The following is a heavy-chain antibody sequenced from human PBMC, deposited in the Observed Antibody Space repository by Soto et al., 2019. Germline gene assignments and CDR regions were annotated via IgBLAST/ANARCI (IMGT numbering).Heavy chain of an antibody. D-gene: IGHD3-10*01. V-gene: IGHV4-4*02. CDR3: ARVLLSKGGGIYFDY. CDR1: GGSISSSNW. Sequence: SETLSLTCAVSGGSISSSNWWSWVRQPPGKGLEWIGEIYHSGSTNYNPSLKSRVTISVDKSKNQFSLKLSSVTAADTAVYYCARVLLSKGGGIYFDYWGQGTLVTVSS. CDR2: IYHSGST. J-gene: IGHJ4*02.